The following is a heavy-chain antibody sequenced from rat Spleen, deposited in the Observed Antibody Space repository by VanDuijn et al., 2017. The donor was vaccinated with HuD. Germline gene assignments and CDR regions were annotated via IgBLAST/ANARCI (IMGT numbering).Heavy chain of an antibody. J-gene: IGHJ4*01. CDR3: GKDMNYYSTYPFYVMGA. V-gene: IGHV5-31*01. Sequence: EVQLVESGGGLVQPGRSLKLSCVASGFTFNNYWMTWIRQAPGKGLEWVASISNFASRTHYPDSVKGRFTISRDNAENTVYLQMHSLRSEDTATYYCGKDMNYYSTYPFYVMGAWGQGASVTVSS. CDR2: ISNFASRT. CDR1: GFTFNNYW. D-gene: IGHD1-2*01.